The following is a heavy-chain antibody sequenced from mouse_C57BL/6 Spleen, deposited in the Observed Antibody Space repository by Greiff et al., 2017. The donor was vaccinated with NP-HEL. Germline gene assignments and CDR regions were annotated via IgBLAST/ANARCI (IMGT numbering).Heavy chain of an antibody. CDR2: ISSGGSYT. CDR3: ARHKEGYFDY. V-gene: IGHV5-6*01. Sequence: EVQVVESGGDLVKPGGSLKLSCAASGFTFSSYGMSWVRQTPDKRLEWVATISSGGSYTYYPDSVKGRFTISRDNAKNTLYLQMSSLKSEDTAMYYCARHKEGYFDYWGQGTTLTVSS. J-gene: IGHJ2*01. CDR1: GFTFSSYG.